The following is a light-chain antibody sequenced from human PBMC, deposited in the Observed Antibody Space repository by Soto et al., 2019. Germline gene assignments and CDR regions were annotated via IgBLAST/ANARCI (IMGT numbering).Light chain of an antibody. CDR2: NAA. J-gene: IGKJ2*01. V-gene: IGKV1-39*01. CDR3: QQSYSNPPYT. CDR1: QGVSGY. Sequence: DIQMTQSPSSLSASVGDRVTITCRASQGVSGYLHWYQVKPGKAPKLLIYNAATLQSGVPSRFSGSGYGTGFTLTISSLQPEDFATYYCQQSYSNPPYTFGQGTKLEI.